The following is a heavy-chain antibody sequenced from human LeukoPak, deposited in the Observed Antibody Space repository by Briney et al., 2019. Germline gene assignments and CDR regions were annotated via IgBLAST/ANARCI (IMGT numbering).Heavy chain of an antibody. J-gene: IGHJ4*02. D-gene: IGHD5-18*01. CDR3: ATRYSYGDLGY. CDR1: GFTFSSYA. V-gene: IGHV3-23*01. Sequence: GGSLRLSCAASGFTFSSYAMSWVRQAPGKGLEWVSAIGGSGANTNYADSVKGRFTSSRDNSKNTLYLQMNSLRADDTAVYYCATRYSYGDLGYWGQGTLVTVSS. CDR2: IGGSGANT.